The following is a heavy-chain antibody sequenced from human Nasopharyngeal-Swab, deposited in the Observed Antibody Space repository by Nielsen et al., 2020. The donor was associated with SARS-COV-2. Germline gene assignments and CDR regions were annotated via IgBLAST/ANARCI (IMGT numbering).Heavy chain of an antibody. CDR2: IDPSDSYT. V-gene: IGHV5-10-1*01. CDR1: GYSFTSYW. CDR3: ARWVVDCSSTSCHYYFDY. D-gene: IGHD2-2*01. Sequence: GASLQISCEGSGYSFTSYWISWVRQLPGKGLEWMGRIDPSDSYTNYSPSFQGHVTISADKSISTAYLQWSSLKASDTAMYYCARWVVDCSSTSCHYYFDYWGQGTLVTVSS. J-gene: IGHJ4*02.